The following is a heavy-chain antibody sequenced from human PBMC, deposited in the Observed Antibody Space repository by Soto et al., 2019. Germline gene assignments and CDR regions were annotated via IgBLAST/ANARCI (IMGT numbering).Heavy chain of an antibody. J-gene: IGHJ3*02. CDR2: IRGSGGNT. CDR1: GFTFSTYA. V-gene: IGHV3-23*01. Sequence: GGSLRLSCAASGFTFSTYAMSWVRQAPGKGLEWVATIRGSGGNTHYADYVKGRFTTSRDNSENTVYLQMNSLRAEETTVYNRARVKAQILSSGWYGGDDIWGHGTMVTVSS. D-gene: IGHD6-19*01. CDR3: ARVKAQILSSGWYGGDDI.